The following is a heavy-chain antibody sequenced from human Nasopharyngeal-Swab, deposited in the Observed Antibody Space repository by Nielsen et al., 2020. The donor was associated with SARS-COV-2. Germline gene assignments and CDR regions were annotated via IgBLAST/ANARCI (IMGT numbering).Heavy chain of an antibody. CDR3: ARALGGSGYDKDY. J-gene: IGHJ4*02. V-gene: IGHV3-48*02. CDR1: GFTFSSYS. D-gene: IGHD5-12*01. CDR2: ISSSSSTI. Sequence: GGSLRLSCAASGFTFSSYSMNWVRQAPGKGLEWVSYISSSSSTIYYADSVKGRFTISRDNAKNSLYLQMTSLRDDDTAVYYCARALGGSGYDKDYWGQGTLVTVSS.